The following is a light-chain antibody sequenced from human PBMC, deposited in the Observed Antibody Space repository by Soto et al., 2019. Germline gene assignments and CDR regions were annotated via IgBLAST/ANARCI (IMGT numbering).Light chain of an antibody. Sequence: DIVMTQSPDSLAVSLGERATINCKSSQSVSYSSNNKNYLAWYQQRPGQPPKLLLYWASTRESGVPDRFSGSGSGTDVTLTISSLQAEDVAVYYCQQYYTTPITFGQGSRLEI. CDR2: WAS. CDR1: QSVSYSSNNKNY. V-gene: IGKV4-1*01. CDR3: QQYYTTPIT. J-gene: IGKJ5*01.